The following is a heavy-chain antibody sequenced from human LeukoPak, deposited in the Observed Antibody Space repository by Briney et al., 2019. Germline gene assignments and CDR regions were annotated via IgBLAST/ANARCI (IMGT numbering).Heavy chain of an antibody. CDR1: GFTFSSFD. V-gene: IGHV3-13*01. CDR3: ARGPPRGKYYYMDV. D-gene: IGHD1-1*01. CDR2: IGTASDT. J-gene: IGHJ6*03. Sequence: GGSLRLSCAASGFTFSSFDMHWVRQPTGQGLEWVSTIGTASDTYYPGSVEGRFPLSRDNAKNSLYLQMYSLTAGDTAVYYCARGPPRGKYYYMDVWGKGTSVTVSS.